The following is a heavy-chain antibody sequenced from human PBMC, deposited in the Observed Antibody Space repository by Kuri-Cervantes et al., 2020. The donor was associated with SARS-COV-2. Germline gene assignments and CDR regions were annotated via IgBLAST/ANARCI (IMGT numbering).Heavy chain of an antibody. CDR2: IYSGGST. D-gene: IGHD4-23*01. V-gene: IGHV3-66*01. CDR1: GFTFSSYA. Sequence: GESLKISCAASGFTFSSYAMSWVRQAPGKGLEWVSVIYSGGSTYYADSVKGRFTISRDNSKNTLYLQMNSLRAEDTAVYYCARSLYGGTSWYYGMDVWGQGTTVTDSS. J-gene: IGHJ6*02. CDR3: ARSLYGGTSWYYGMDV.